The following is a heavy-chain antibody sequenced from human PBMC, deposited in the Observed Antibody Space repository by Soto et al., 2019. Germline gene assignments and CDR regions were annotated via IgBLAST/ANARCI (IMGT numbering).Heavy chain of an antibody. V-gene: IGHV3-30*03. CDR3: ARNRVGSSWYEGDS. CDR1: GFTFSSYG. Sequence: QVQLVESGGGVVQPGKSLRLSCAASGFTFSSYGMQWVRQAPGKGLDWMAVIAHDGSNQYYTDSVNGRFTISRDNSKNTLYLQMDSLRPEDTAVYFCARNRVGSSWYEGDSWGQGTLVTVSS. J-gene: IGHJ4*02. D-gene: IGHD6-13*01. CDR2: IAHDGSNQ.